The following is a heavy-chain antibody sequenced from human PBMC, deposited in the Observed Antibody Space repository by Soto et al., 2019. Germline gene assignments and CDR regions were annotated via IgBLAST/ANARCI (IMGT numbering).Heavy chain of an antibody. CDR1: GFTFSSYW. CDR3: ARRRPGPYYYYYMDV. CDR2: IKQDGSEK. V-gene: IGHV3-7*01. J-gene: IGHJ6*03. Sequence: GGSLRLSCAASGFTFSSYWMSWVRQAPGKGLEWVANIKQDGSEKYYVDSVKGRFTISRDNAKNSLYLQMNSLRAEDTAVYYCARRRPGPYYYYYMDVWGKGTTVTVSS.